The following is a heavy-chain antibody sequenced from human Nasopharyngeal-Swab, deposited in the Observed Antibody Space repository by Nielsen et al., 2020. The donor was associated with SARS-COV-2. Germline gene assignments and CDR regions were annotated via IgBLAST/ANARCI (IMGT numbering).Heavy chain of an antibody. V-gene: IGHV4-61*02. CDR3: ARGSVVVPAARVYNWFDP. CDR1: GGSISSGSYY. CDR2: IYTSGST. J-gene: IGHJ5*02. D-gene: IGHD2-2*01. Sequence: SETLSLTCTVSGGSISSGSYYWSWIRQPAGKGQEWIGRIYTSGSTNYNPSLKSRVTISVDTSKNQFSLKLSSVTAADTAVYYCARGSVVVPAARVYNWFDPWGQGTLVTVSS.